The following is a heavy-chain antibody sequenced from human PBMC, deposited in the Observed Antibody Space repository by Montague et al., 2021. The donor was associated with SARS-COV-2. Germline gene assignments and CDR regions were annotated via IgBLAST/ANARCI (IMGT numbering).Heavy chain of an antibody. CDR1: GGSTSNYY. J-gene: IGHJ4*02. CDR3: ARAQNICFIANCVNYFDL. V-gene: IGHV4-59*01. D-gene: IGHD2-15*01. Sequence: SETLSLTCSVSGGSTSNYYWTWIRQSPGKGLQWIGYIFYTGSKKFNPSLKPRVSMSLDASKNHFSLRLSAVTAADTARYYCARAQNICFIANCVNYFDLWGLGALVTVSS. CDR2: IFYTGSK.